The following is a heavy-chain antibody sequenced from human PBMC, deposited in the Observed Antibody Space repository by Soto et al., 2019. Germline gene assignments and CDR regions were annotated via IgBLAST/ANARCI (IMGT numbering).Heavy chain of an antibody. J-gene: IGHJ4*02. CDR2: IRSKANSYAT. CDR1: GFTVSGSA. Sequence: GGSLRLSCAASGFTVSGSAMHWVRQASGKGLEWVGRIRSKANSYATAYAASVKGRFTISRDDSKNTAYLQMNSLKTEDTAVDYCTQTAMDYWGQGTLVTVSS. D-gene: IGHD5-18*01. CDR3: TQTAMDY. V-gene: IGHV3-73*01.